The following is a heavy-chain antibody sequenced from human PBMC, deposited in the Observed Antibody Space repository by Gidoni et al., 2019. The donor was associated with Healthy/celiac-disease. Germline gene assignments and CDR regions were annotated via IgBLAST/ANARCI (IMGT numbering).Heavy chain of an antibody. D-gene: IGHD5-18*01. J-gene: IGHJ4*02. V-gene: IGHV3-23*01. CDR1: GITFSSYA. CDR3: AKAGYSFPFGY. Sequence: EVQLLESGGGLVQHGGSLKLSCAASGITFSSYAMSWVRQAPGKGLELVSAISGRGGSTYYADSVNGRFTSSRDNSKNTLYLQMNSLRAEDTAVYYCAKAGYSFPFGYWVQGTLVTVSS. CDR2: ISGRGGST.